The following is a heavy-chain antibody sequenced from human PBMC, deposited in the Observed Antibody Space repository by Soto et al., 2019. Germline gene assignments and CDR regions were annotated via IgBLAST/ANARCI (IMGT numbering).Heavy chain of an antibody. J-gene: IGHJ6*02. CDR1: GGSISSAGYY. CDR2: IYYTGST. CDR3: ARHGGGSWNYLPSYYYYGMDF. Sequence: PSETLSLTCTVSGGSISSAGYYWSWIRQHPGKGLEWIGYIYYTGSTSYNPSLKSRVTISLDTSKKQFSLKLSSVAAADTAVYYCARHGGGSWNYLPSYYYYGMDFWGQGTTVPVSS. V-gene: IGHV4-31*03. D-gene: IGHD3-10*01.